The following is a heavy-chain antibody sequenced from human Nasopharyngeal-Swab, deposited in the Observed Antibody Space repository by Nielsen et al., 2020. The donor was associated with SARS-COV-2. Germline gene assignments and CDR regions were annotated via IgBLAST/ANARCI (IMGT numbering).Heavy chain of an antibody. Sequence: SETLSLTCTVSGGSLSSSSYYWGWIRQPPGKGLEWIGEINHSGSTNYNPSLKSRVTISVDPSTNQFSLKLSSVTAAHTAVYYCARGGGVVVPAAIRRTFDIWGQGTMVTVSS. CDR2: INHSGST. CDR3: ARGGGVVVPAAIRRTFDI. J-gene: IGHJ3*02. V-gene: IGHV4-39*07. CDR1: GGSLSSSSYY. D-gene: IGHD2-2*01.